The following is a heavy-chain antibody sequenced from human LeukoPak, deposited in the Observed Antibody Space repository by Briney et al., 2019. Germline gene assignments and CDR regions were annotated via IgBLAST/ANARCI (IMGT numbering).Heavy chain of an antibody. V-gene: IGHV3-30*02. CDR1: GFTFSSYG. CDR2: IRYDGSNK. D-gene: IGHD3-10*01. Sequence: PGGSLRLSCAASGFTFSSYGMHWVRQAPGKGLEWVAFIRYDGSNKYYADSVKGRFTISRDNSKNTLYLQMNSLRAEDTAVYYCAKDLVRGVIITGGYFDYWGQGTLATVSS. CDR3: AKDLVRGVIITGGYFDY. J-gene: IGHJ4*02.